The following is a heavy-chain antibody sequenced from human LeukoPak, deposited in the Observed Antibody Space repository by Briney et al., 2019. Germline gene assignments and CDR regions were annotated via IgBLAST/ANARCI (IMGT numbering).Heavy chain of an antibody. Sequence: TGGSLRLSCAASGFTFSSYAMSWVRQAPGKGLEWVSSISGSGGNTFYADSVKGRFTISRDNSKNTLYLQMNSLRAEDTAVYYCAPGGPGYYFDYWGQGTLVTVSS. V-gene: IGHV3-23*01. CDR1: GFTFSSYA. J-gene: IGHJ4*02. CDR3: APGGPGYYFDY. D-gene: IGHD3-10*01. CDR2: ISGSGGNT.